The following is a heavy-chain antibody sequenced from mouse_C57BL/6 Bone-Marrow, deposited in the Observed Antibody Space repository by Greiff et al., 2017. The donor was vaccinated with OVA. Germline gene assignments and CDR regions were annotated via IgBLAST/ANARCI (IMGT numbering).Heavy chain of an antibody. V-gene: IGHV1-76*01. CDR3: DRSSPLMTTVPCFDY. J-gene: IGHJ2*01. D-gene: IGHD1-1*01. Sequence: QVQLQQSGAELVRPGASVKLSCKASGYTFTDYYINWVKQRPGQGLEWIARIYPGSGNTYYNEKFKGKATLTAEKSSSTAYMQLSSLTSEDSAVYFCDRSSPLMTTVPCFDYWGQGTTLTVSS. CDR1: GYTFTDYY. CDR2: IYPGSGNT.